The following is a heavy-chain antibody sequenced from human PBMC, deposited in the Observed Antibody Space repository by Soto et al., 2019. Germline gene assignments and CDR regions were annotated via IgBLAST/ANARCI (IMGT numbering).Heavy chain of an antibody. CDR3: ARGYGSSGWLY. CDR1: GFTFSSYW. Sequence: PGGSLRLSCAPSGFTFSSYWMSWVRQAPGKGLEWVANIKQDGSEKYYVDSVKGRFTVSRDNAKNSLYLQMNSLRAEDTAVYYCARGYGSSGWLYWGQGTLVTVSS. V-gene: IGHV3-7*05. CDR2: IKQDGSEK. D-gene: IGHD6-19*01. J-gene: IGHJ4*02.